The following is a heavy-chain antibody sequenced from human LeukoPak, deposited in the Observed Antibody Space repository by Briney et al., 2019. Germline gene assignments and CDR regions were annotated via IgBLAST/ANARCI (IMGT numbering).Heavy chain of an antibody. V-gene: IGHV3-15*01. J-gene: IGHJ3*02. D-gene: IGHD3-10*01. CDR1: GFTFSNAW. CDR2: IKSKTDGGTT. Sequence: GGSLRLSRAASGFTFSNAWMSWVRQAPGKGLEWVGRIKSKTDGGTTDYAAPVKGRFTISRDDSKNTLYLQMNSLNTEDTAVYYCTTDGFGEVTTAFDIWGQGTMVTVSS. CDR3: TTDGFGEVTTAFDI.